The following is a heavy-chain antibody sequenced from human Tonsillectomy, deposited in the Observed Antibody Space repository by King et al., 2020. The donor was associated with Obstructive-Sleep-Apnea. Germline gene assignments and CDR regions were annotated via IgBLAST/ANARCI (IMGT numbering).Heavy chain of an antibody. CDR2: ISYDGSNK. J-gene: IGHJ4*02. CDR3: ARDRDYYDSSGSPFDY. D-gene: IGHD3-22*01. V-gene: IGHV3-30*04. CDR1: GFTFSSYA. Sequence: VQLVESGGGVVQPGRSLRLSCADSGFTFSSYAMHWVRQAPGTGLECVAGISYDGSNKYYADSVKGRFTISRDNSQNTLYLQMNILRAEDTAVYYCARDRDYYDSSGSPFDYWGQGTLVTVSS.